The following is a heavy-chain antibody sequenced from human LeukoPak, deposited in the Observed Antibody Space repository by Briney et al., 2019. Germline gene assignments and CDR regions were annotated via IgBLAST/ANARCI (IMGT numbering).Heavy chain of an antibody. D-gene: IGHD3-10*01. CDR3: ARDPSLLLWFGESSRYFDY. V-gene: IGHV6-1*01. CDR1: GDSVSSNSAA. Sequence: SQTLSLTCAISGDSVSSNSAAWNWIRQSPSRGLEWLGRTYYRSKWYNDYAVSVKSRISINPDTSKNQFSLQPNSVTPEDTAVYYCARDPSLLLWFGESSRYFDYWGQGTLVTVSS. J-gene: IGHJ4*02. CDR2: TYYRSKWYN.